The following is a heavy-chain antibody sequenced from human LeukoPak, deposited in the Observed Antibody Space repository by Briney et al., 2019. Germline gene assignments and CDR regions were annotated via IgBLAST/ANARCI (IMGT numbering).Heavy chain of an antibody. D-gene: IGHD6-19*01. CDR1: GGSISIYY. CDR2: INHSGST. Sequence: SETLSLTCTVSGGSISIYYWSWIRQPPGKGLEWIGEINHSGSTNYNPSLKSRVTISVDTSKNQFSLKLSSVTAADTAVYYCARLVRGQWLAPRYYYGMDVWGQGTTVTVSS. V-gene: IGHV4-34*01. CDR3: ARLVRGQWLAPRYYYGMDV. J-gene: IGHJ6*02.